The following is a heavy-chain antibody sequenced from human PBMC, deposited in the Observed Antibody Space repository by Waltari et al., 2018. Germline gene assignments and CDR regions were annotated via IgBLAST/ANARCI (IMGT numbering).Heavy chain of an antibody. D-gene: IGHD2-21*01. J-gene: IGHJ3*02. CDR1: GFTFSSYW. CDR3: ASDGDHRHDAFDI. V-gene: IGHV3-7*01. Sequence: EVQLVESGGGLVQHGGSLRLSCAASGFTFSSYWMSWVRQAPGKGLEWVANMKQDGSEKYYVDSVKGRFTVSRDNAKNSRYRKMNSLRAEDTAVYYCASDGDHRHDAFDIWGQGTMVTVSS. CDR2: MKQDGSEK.